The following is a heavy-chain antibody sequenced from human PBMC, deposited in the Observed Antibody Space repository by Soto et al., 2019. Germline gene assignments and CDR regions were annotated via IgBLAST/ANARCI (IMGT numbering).Heavy chain of an antibody. CDR2: INHSGST. V-gene: IGHV4-34*01. J-gene: IGHJ5*02. CDR1: GGSFSGYY. CDR3: ARGSRYYYDSSSRGNWFDP. Sequence: PSETLSLTCAVYGGSFSGYYWSWIRQPPGKGLEWIGEINHSGSTNYNPSLKSRVTISVDTSKNQFSLKLSSVTAADTAVYYCARGSRYYYDSSSRGNWFDPWGQGTLVTVSS. D-gene: IGHD3-22*01.